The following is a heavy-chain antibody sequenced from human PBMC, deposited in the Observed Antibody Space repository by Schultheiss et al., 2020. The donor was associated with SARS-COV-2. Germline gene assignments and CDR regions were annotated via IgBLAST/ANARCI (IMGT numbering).Heavy chain of an antibody. CDR3: ARDPTLDYGDYDY. J-gene: IGHJ4*02. D-gene: IGHD4-17*01. CDR1: GFSFSAYA. V-gene: IGHV3-30*04. Sequence: GGSLRLSCAASGFSFSAYAMYWVRQSPGKGLEWVAVISYDGSNKYYADSVKGRFTISRDNSKNTLYLQMNSLRAEDTAVYYCARDPTLDYGDYDYWGQGTLVTVSS. CDR2: ISYDGSNK.